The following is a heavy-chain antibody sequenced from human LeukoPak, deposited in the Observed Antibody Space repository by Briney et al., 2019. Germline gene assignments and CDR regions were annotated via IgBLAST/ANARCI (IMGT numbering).Heavy chain of an antibody. CDR1: GYTFTSYA. D-gene: IGHD2-2*01. CDR2: INAGNGNT. J-gene: IGHJ4*02. V-gene: IGHV1-3*01. Sequence: AAVTVSCTASGYTFTSYAMHWVRQAPGQRLEWMGWINAGNGNTKYSQKFQGRVTITRDTSASTAYMELSSLRSEDTAVYYCARGPRDIVVVPAAHRSSAFDYWGQGTLVTVSS. CDR3: ARGPRDIVVVPAAHRSSAFDY.